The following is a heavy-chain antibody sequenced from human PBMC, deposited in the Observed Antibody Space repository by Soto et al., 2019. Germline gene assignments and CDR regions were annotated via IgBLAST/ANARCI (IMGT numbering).Heavy chain of an antibody. J-gene: IGHJ6*02. D-gene: IGHD4-4*01. CDR3: ARDGLPMTTVTTDYYYGMDV. V-gene: IGHV3-21*01. CDR2: ISSSSSYI. CDR1: GFTFSSYS. Sequence: GGSLRLSCAASGFTFSSYSMNWVRQAPGKGPEWVSSISSSSSYIYYADSVKGRFTISRDNAKNSLYLQMNSLRAEDTAVYYCARDGLPMTTVTTDYYYGMDVWGQGTTVTVSS.